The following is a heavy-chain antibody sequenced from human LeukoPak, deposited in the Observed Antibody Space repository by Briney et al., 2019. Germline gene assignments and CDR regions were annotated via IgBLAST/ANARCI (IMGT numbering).Heavy chain of an antibody. Sequence: GGSLRLSCAASGFTFDDYATHWVRQAPGKGLEWVSGISWNSGSIGYADSVKGRFTISRDNAKNSLYLQMNSLRAEDTAVYYCARDLSTMVRGVIIGYWGQGTLVTVSS. J-gene: IGHJ4*02. V-gene: IGHV3-9*01. CDR2: ISWNSGSI. CDR3: ARDLSTMVRGVIIGY. D-gene: IGHD3-10*01. CDR1: GFTFDDYA.